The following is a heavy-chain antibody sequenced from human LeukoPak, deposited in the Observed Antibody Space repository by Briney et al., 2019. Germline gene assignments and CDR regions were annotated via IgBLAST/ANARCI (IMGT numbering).Heavy chain of an antibody. D-gene: IGHD6-19*01. Sequence: ASVKVSCKASGYTFTGYYMHWVRQAPGQGLEWMGWINPNSGGTNYAQRFQGRVTMTRDTSISTAYMELSRLRSDDTAVYYCARVHSSGFYHFDYWGQGTLVTVSS. CDR1: GYTFTGYY. V-gene: IGHV1-2*02. J-gene: IGHJ4*02. CDR2: INPNSGGT. CDR3: ARVHSSGFYHFDY.